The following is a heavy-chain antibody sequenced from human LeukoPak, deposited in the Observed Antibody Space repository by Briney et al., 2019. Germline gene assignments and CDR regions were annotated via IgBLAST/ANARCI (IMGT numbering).Heavy chain of an antibody. D-gene: IGHD3-10*01. V-gene: IGHV4-34*01. CDR3: ASSYYYGSGPLDY. CDR1: GGSFSGYY. J-gene: IGHJ4*02. Sequence: SETLSLTCAVYGGSFSGYYWSWIRQPPGKGLEWIGEINHSGSTNYNPSLKSRVTISVDTSKNQFSLKLSSVTAADTAVYYCASSYYYGSGPLDYWGQGTLVTVSS. CDR2: INHSGST.